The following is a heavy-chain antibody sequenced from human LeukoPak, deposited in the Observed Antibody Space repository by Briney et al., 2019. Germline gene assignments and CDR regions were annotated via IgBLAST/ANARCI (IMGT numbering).Heavy chain of an antibody. CDR1: GFTFSTYA. J-gene: IGHJ4*02. Sequence: GGSLRLSCAASGFTFSTYAMSWVRQAPGKGLEWVSAISGSGGSTYYADSVKGRFTISRDNSKNTLYLQMNSLRAEDTAVYYCAKKPPPLRMGQQLVSSYYFDYWGQGTLVTVSS. CDR3: AKKPPPLRMGQQLVSSYYFDY. V-gene: IGHV3-23*01. D-gene: IGHD6-13*01. CDR2: ISGSGGST.